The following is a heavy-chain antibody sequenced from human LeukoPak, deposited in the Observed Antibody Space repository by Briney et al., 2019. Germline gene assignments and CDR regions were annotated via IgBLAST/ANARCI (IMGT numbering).Heavy chain of an antibody. CDR1: GFTFSSYS. V-gene: IGHV3-21*01. D-gene: IGHD6-19*01. Sequence: PGGSLRLSCAASGFTFSSYSMNWVRQAPGKGLEWVSSISSSSSYIYYADSVKGRFTISRDNAKNSLYLQMNSLRAEDTAVYYCARSRNGYSSGWYLWEPFDYWGQGTLVTVSS. CDR3: ARSRNGYSSGWYLWEPFDY. CDR2: ISSSSSYI. J-gene: IGHJ4*02.